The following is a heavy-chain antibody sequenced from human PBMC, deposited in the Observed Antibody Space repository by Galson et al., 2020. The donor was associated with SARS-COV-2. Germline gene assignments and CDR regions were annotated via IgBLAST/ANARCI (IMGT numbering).Heavy chain of an antibody. V-gene: IGHV3-23*01. D-gene: IGHD3-10*01. CDR3: AKRFFDGQGTYRPLDY. CDR1: GFIFRNYD. CDR2: IRDRGDNA. Sequence: GGSLRLSCAASGFIFRNYDMSWVRQAPGKGLEWVSAIRDRGDNAYYADSVRDRFTISRDNSKNMLYLQMNNLRVEDTAVYYCAKRFFDGQGTYRPLDYWGQGTLVTVSS. J-gene: IGHJ4*02.